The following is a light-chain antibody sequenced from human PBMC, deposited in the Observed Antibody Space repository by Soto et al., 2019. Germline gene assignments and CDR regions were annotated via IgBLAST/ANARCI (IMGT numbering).Light chain of an antibody. CDR1: QSISSW. Sequence: IKMTQSPSILSASVLDIVTITCLASQSISSWLAWYQQKPGKAPNLLIYKASHLENGVPSRFSGSGSGTEFTLTISSLKPGDFATYYCQKYNSYSFGQGTKVDI. CDR2: KAS. V-gene: IGKV1-5*03. CDR3: QKYNSYS. J-gene: IGKJ1*01.